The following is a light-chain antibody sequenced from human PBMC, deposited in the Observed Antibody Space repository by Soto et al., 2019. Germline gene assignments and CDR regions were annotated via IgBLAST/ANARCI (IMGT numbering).Light chain of an antibody. CDR2: YDD. CDR1: SSNIGNNA. CDR3: AAWDDSLNEVV. V-gene: IGLV1-36*01. J-gene: IGLJ2*01. Sequence: QSVLTQPPSVSEAPRQRVTISCSGSSSNIGNNAVNWYQQLPGKAPKLLIYYDDLLPSGVSDRFSGSKSGTSASLAISGLQSEDEADYYCAAWDDSLNEVVFGGGTKLTV.